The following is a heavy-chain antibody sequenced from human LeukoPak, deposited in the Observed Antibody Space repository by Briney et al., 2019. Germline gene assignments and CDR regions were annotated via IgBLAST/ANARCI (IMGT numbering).Heavy chain of an antibody. CDR2: ISSSGSTI. V-gene: IGHV3-48*03. Sequence: GGSLRLSCAASGFTFSSYEMNWVRQAPGKGLEWVTYISSSGSTIYYADSVKGRFTISRDNAKNSLCRQMNSLRAEDTAVHYCARDRVWGYWGQGTLVTVSS. D-gene: IGHD6-6*01. CDR1: GFTFSSYE. CDR3: ARDRVWGY. J-gene: IGHJ4*02.